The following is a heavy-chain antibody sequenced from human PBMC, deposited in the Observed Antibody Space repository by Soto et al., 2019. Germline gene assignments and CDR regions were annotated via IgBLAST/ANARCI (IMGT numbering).Heavy chain of an antibody. J-gene: IGHJ4*02. V-gene: IGHV5-51*01. CDR3: ARQIGTTLYY. D-gene: IGHD3-16*01. Sequence: PGESLKISCHGSEHSFSSYWIAWVRQMPWKGLEFMGIIFPPDSETRYSPSFQGQVTISVDKSINTAYLQWSSLKASDTAIYYCARQIGTTLYYWGQGTPVTVSS. CDR1: EHSFSSYW. CDR2: IFPPDSET.